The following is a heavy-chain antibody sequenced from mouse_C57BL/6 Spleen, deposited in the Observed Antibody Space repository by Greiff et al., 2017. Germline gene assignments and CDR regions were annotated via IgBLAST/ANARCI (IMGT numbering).Heavy chain of an antibody. D-gene: IGHD1-1*01. Sequence: QVQLKESGAELAKPGASVKLSCKASGYTFTSYWMHWVKQRPGQGLEWIGYINPSSGYTKYNQKFKDKATLTADKSSSTSYMQLSSLSYEDSAVYYCARSYYGSSPYFGVWGTGTTVTVSA. J-gene: IGHJ1*03. V-gene: IGHV1-7*01. CDR2: INPSSGYT. CDR3: ARSYYGSSPYFGV. CDR1: GYTFTSYW.